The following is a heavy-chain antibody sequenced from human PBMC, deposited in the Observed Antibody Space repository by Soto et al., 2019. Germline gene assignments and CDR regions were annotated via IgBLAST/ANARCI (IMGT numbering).Heavy chain of an antibody. D-gene: IGHD2-15*01. J-gene: IGHJ3*02. CDR2: MNPNSGNP. Sequence: ASVKVSCKASGYTFTSYDINWVRQATGQGLEWMGWMNPNSGNPGYAQKFQGRVTMTADESTSTAYMELSSLRSEDTAVYYCARDDCSGGSCYPPTGVFDICGQGTMVTVSS. CDR3: ARDDCSGGSCYPPTGVFDI. CDR1: GYTFTSYD. V-gene: IGHV1-8*01.